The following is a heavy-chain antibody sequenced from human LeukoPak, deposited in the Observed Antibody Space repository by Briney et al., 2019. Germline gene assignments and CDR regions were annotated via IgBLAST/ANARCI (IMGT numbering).Heavy chain of an antibody. CDR1: CGSISSSS. CDR3: ASEVGATSVDFDY. D-gene: IGHD1-26*01. V-gene: IGHV3-21*01. J-gene: IGHJ4*02. CDR2: ISSSSSYI. Sequence: ETLSLTCTVSCGSISSSSYYWGWIRQPPGKGLEWVSSISSSSSYIYYADSVKGRFTISRDNAKNSLYLQMNSLRAEDTAVYYCASEVGATSVDFDYWGQGTLVTVSS.